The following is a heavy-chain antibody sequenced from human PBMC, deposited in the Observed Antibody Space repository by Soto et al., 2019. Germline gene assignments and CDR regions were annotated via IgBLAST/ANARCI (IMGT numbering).Heavy chain of an antibody. CDR2: INAGNGNT. D-gene: IGHD3-3*01. V-gene: IGHV1-3*01. CDR1: GYTFTSYA. CDR3: ASDFWSGYPYYYYYGMDV. Sequence: GASVKVSCKASGYTFTSYAMHWVRQAPGQRXEWMGWINAGNGNTKYSQKFQGRVTITRDTSASTAYMELSSLRSEDTAVYYCASDFWSGYPYYYYYGMDVWGQGPTVTVSS. J-gene: IGHJ6*02.